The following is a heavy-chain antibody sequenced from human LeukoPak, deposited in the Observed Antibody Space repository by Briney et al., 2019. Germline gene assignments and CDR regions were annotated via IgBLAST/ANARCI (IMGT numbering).Heavy chain of an antibody. J-gene: IGHJ4*02. V-gene: IGHV3-23*01. CDR2: ITANGDAT. Sequence: GSLRLSCVGSGFIFRSYAVTWVRQAPGKGLEWVSSITANGDATYYADSVKGRFTISRDNSKNTLYLQMSSLRAEDTAVYYCATFGVIVRNDYLDYWGQGALVAVSS. D-gene: IGHD3-3*01. CDR1: GFIFRSYA. CDR3: ATFGVIVRNDYLDY.